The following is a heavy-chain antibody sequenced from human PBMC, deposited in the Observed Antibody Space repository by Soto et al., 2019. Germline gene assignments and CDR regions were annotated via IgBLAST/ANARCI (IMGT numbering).Heavy chain of an antibody. Sequence: GGSLRLSCAASGFTFSSYDIHWVRQAPGKALEWVAVVSYDGSNKYYADSVKGRFSISRDNSKNTVYLQTNSLRAEDTAVYNCARDPGITLKVSGALDFWGHGTLVTVSS. D-gene: IGHD3-22*01. CDR1: GFTFSSYD. V-gene: IGHV3-30-3*01. J-gene: IGHJ4*01. CDR2: VSYDGSNK. CDR3: ARDPGITLKVSGALDF.